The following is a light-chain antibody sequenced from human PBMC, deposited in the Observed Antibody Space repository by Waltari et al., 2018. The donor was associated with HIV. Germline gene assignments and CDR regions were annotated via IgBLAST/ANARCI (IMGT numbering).Light chain of an antibody. Sequence: QSVLTQPPSVSGAPGPRVTISCTGSRSNIGAIYDVHWYQQLPGAAPKLLIYDTNTRPSGVPDRFSGSKSGTSASLAIAGLQADDEAVYYCQTFDTSLSGFVVFGGGTKLTVL. J-gene: IGLJ2*01. V-gene: IGLV1-40*01. CDR2: DTN. CDR1: RSNIGAIYD. CDR3: QTFDTSLSGFVV.